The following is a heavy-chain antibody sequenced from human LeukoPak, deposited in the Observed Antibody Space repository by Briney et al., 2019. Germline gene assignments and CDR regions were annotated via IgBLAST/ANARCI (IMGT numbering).Heavy chain of an antibody. CDR3: AKDGYSYDYGSYFDY. Sequence: GGSLRLSCAASGFTFSDHAMTWVRQAPGKGLEWVSVSSGSGGSTYYADSAKGRFTISRDISKNTLYLQMNSLRAEDTAVYYCAKDGYSYDYGSYFDYWGQGTLVTVSS. V-gene: IGHV3-23*01. D-gene: IGHD5-18*01. J-gene: IGHJ4*02. CDR2: SSGSGGST. CDR1: GFTFSDHA.